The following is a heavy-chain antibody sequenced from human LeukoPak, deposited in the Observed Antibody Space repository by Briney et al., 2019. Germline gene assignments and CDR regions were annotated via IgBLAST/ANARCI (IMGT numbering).Heavy chain of an antibody. CDR2: ISYDGSNK. Sequence: GGSLRLSCAASGFTFTTYWMGWVRQAPGKGLEWVAVISYDGSNKYYADSVKGRFTISRDNSKNTLYLQMYSLRAEDTAVYYCARVEAYYYDSSGYYDAFDIWGQGTMVTVSS. V-gene: IGHV3-30*03. CDR1: GFTFTTYW. J-gene: IGHJ3*02. CDR3: ARVEAYYYDSSGYYDAFDI. D-gene: IGHD3-22*01.